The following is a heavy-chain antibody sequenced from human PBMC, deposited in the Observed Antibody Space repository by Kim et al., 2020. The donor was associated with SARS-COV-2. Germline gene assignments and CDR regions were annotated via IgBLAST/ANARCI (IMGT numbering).Heavy chain of an antibody. CDR1: GFTFSSYA. CDR2: ISGSGGST. CDR3: AKQSGYSYGPTLYYFDY. V-gene: IGHV3-23*01. D-gene: IGHD5-18*01. Sequence: GGSLRLSCAASGFTFSSYAMSWVRQAPGKGLEWVSAISGSGGSTYYADSVKGRFTISRDNSKNTLYLQMNSLRAEDTAVYYCAKQSGYSYGPTLYYFDYWGRGTLVTVSS. J-gene: IGHJ4*02.